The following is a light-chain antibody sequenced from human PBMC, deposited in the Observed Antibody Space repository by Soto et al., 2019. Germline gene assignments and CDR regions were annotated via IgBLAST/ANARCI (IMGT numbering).Light chain of an antibody. Sequence: QLVLTQPPSLSGTPGQTVTISCFGSRSNIGSSIVHWYQQLPGTAPKHLIYMNNQRPSGVPDRFSGSKSGTSASLVISGLRSEDEADYYCVAWDDNLRARVFGGGTKVTVL. J-gene: IGLJ3*02. CDR2: MNN. CDR1: RSNIGSSI. V-gene: IGLV1-47*01. CDR3: VAWDDNLRARV.